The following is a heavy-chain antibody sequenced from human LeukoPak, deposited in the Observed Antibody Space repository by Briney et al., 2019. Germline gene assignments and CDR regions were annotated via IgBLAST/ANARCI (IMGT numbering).Heavy chain of an antibody. J-gene: IGHJ4*02. CDR3: ARAPDPLGYCSSTSCYEPDY. CDR1: GYTFTSYD. CDR2: MNPNSGNT. D-gene: IGHD2-2*01. Sequence: VASVKVSCKASGYTFTSYDINWVRQATGQGLEWMGWMNPNSGNTGYALKFQGRVTMTRNTSISTAYMELSSLRSEDTAVYYCARAPDPLGYCSSTSCYEPDYWGQGTLATVSS. V-gene: IGHV1-8*01.